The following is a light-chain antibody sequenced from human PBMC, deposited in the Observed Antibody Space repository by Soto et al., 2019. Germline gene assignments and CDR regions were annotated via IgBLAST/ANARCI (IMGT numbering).Light chain of an antibody. V-gene: IGLV2-11*01. CDR3: CSYAGRYSYT. Sequence: QSALTQPRSVSGSPGQSVTISCTGSSSDVCGYNYVSWYQQLPGKAPQLIIYDVTKRPSGVPDRFSGSKSGNTASLTISGLRAEDEADYYCCSYAGRYSYTFGGGTKLTVL. CDR2: DVT. J-gene: IGLJ2*01. CDR1: SSDVCGYNY.